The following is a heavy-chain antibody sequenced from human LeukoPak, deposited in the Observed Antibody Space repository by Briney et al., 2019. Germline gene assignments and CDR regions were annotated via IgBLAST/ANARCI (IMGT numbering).Heavy chain of an antibody. V-gene: IGHV1-2*02. CDR2: INPNNGGT. J-gene: IGHJ6*03. Sequence: ASVKVSCKASGYTFTGYYIHWVRQAPGQGLEWMGWINPNNGGTKYAQKFQDRVTMTRDTSISTAYMDLSRLRSDDTAVYYCARSDQFPYYMDVWGKGTTVTVSS. CDR3: ARSDQFPYYMDV. D-gene: IGHD2-2*01. CDR1: GYTFTGYY.